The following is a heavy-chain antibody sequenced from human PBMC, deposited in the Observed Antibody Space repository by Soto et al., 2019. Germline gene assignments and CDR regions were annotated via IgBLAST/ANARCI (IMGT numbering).Heavy chain of an antibody. D-gene: IGHD2-15*01. CDR2: ISYDGSNK. CDR1: GFTFSSYG. J-gene: IGHJ4*02. Sequence: QVQLVESGGGVVQPGRSLRLSCAASGFTFSSYGMHWVRQAPGKGLEWVAVISYDGSNKYYADSVKGRFTISRDNSKNTLYLQMNSLRAEDTAVYYCAKVGYERWLLKSLNYFDYWGQGTLVTVSS. V-gene: IGHV3-30*18. CDR3: AKVGYERWLLKSLNYFDY.